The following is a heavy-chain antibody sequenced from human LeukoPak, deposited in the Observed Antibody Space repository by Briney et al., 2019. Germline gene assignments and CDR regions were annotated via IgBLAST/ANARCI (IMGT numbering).Heavy chain of an antibody. V-gene: IGHV1-46*01. CDR2: INPSGGST. Sequence: GASVKVSCTASGYTFTSYYMHWVRQAPGQGLEWMGIINPSGGSTSYAQKFQGRVTMTRDTSTSTVYMELSSLRSEDTAVYYCARDHLRQGYSYGYHLPSAYYFDYWGQGTLVTVSS. D-gene: IGHD5-18*01. CDR3: ARDHLRQGYSYGYHLPSAYYFDY. CDR1: GYTFTSYY. J-gene: IGHJ4*02.